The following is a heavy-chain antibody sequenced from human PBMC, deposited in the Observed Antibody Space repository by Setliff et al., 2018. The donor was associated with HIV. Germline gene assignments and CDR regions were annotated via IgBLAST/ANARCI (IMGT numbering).Heavy chain of an antibody. V-gene: IGHV3-7*03. CDR1: GFTFSGHW. J-gene: IGHJ6*03. CDR2: INQLGSER. D-gene: IGHD6-19*01. CDR3: ARAAGYTGGWGYGATYHYYMDV. Sequence: PGGSLRLSCAASGFTFSGHWMTWVRQAPGKGLESVANINQLGSERYYVDSVKGRFTISRDNAKNPLFLQMNSLRVDDTAVYYCARAAGYTGGWGYGATYHYYMDVWGKGTTVTVSS.